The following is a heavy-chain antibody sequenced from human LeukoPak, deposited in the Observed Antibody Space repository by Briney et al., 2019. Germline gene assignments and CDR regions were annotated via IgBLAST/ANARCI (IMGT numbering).Heavy chain of an antibody. D-gene: IGHD1-26*01. CDR3: ARDKIVGATTGSYFDL. Sequence: GGSLRLSCATSGFTFTTYWMSWVRQAPGKGLEWVANINQDGSEKYYVDSMKGRFTISRDNAKNSLYLQMNSLRAEGTAVYYCARDKIVGATTGSYFDLWGRGTLVTVSS. CDR2: INQDGSEK. J-gene: IGHJ2*01. CDR1: GFTFTTYW. V-gene: IGHV3-7*01.